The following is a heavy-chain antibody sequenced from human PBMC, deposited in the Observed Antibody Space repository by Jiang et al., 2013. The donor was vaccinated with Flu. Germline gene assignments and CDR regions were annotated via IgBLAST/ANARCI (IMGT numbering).Heavy chain of an antibody. CDR2: ISAYNGNT. D-gene: IGHD3-3*01. V-gene: IGHV1-18*01. Sequence: WISAYNGNTNYAQKLQGRVTMTTDTSTSTAYMELRSLRSDDTAVYYCARDRVFGVVISTEWVEQFDYWGQGTLVTVSS. CDR3: ARDRVFGVVISTEWVEQFDY. J-gene: IGHJ4*02.